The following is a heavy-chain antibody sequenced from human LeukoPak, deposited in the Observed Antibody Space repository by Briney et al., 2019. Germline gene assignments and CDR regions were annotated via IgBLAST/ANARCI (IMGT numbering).Heavy chain of an antibody. CDR3: ARAYGSGSYTLLFFDY. D-gene: IGHD3-10*01. CDR1: GYTFTSYS. Sequence: ASVKVSCKASGYTFTSYSMHWERQAPGQGLEWMGIINPSGGGTSYAQKFQGRVTMTRDTSTSTVYMELSSLRSEDTAVYYCARAYGSGSYTLLFFDYWGQGTLVTVSS. J-gene: IGHJ4*02. CDR2: INPSGGGT. V-gene: IGHV1-46*01.